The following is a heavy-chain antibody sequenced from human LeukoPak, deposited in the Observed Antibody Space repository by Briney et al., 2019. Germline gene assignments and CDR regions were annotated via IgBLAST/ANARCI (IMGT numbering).Heavy chain of an antibody. CDR2: ITSEGSST. V-gene: IGHV3-74*01. CDR1: GVTLSNYY. CDR3: ARDQGSYGLFDY. D-gene: IGHD5-18*01. Sequence: GGSLRHSCSPSGVTLSNYYMHWVRQVTGAGLVCVSSITSEGSSTRYADSVKGRFTISSGNGKNTLYLQMNSLRAEDTAVYYCARDQGSYGLFDYWGQGTLVTVSS. J-gene: IGHJ4*02.